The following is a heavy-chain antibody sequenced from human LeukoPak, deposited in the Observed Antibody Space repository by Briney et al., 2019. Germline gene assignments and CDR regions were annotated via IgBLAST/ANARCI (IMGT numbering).Heavy chain of an antibody. V-gene: IGHV4-34*01. Sequence: SETLSLTCAVYGGSFSGYYWSWLRQPPGKGLEWIGEINHSGSTNYNPSLKSRVTISVDTSKNQFSLKLSSVTAADTAVYYCARGWGQVPAAPRTYYYYYGMDVWGQGTTVTVSS. CDR2: INHSGST. CDR1: GGSFSGYY. J-gene: IGHJ6*02. D-gene: IGHD2-2*01. CDR3: ARGWGQVPAAPRTYYYYYGMDV.